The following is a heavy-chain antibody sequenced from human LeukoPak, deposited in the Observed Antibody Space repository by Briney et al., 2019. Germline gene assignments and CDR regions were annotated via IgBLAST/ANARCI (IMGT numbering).Heavy chain of an antibody. J-gene: IGHJ4*02. CDR2: MSPNSGDT. CDR1: GYTFTSSD. CDR3: ARAYTSSSPFDY. D-gene: IGHD6-6*01. V-gene: IGHV1-8*01. Sequence: ASVKVSCKASGYTFTSSDINWVRQATGEGLEWMGWMSPNSGDTGYAQKFQGRVTMTRDTSINTAYMELSSLRSEDTAVYYCARAYTSSSPFDYWGQGTLVTVSS.